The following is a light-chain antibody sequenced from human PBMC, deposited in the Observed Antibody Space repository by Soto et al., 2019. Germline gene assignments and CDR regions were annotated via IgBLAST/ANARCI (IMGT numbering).Light chain of an antibody. Sequence: QSVLTQSPSASGTPGQRVTISCSGSASTIGRNYVSWYQQLPGTPPKLLIYRNIQRPSGVPDRFSGSKSGTSAALAISGLRSEGDADYYCAAWYDNRSGFYVFGDGTKVTVL. CDR1: ASTIGRNY. J-gene: IGLJ1*01. CDR2: RNI. V-gene: IGLV1-47*01. CDR3: AAWYDNRSGFYV.